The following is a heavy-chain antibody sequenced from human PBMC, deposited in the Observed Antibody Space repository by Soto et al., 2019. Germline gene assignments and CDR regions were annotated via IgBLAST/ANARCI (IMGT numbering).Heavy chain of an antibody. J-gene: IGHJ4*02. V-gene: IGHV3-23*01. CDR3: AKGGWWEQQLGNQYYFDY. D-gene: IGHD6-13*01. CDR1: GFTFSSYA. Sequence: EVQLLESGGGLVQPGGSLRLSCAASGFTFSSYAMSWVRQAPGKGLEWVSAISGSGGSTYYADSVKGRFTISRDNSKNTLYLQMNSLRAEDTAVYYCAKGGWWEQQLGNQYYFDYWGQGTLVTVSS. CDR2: ISGSGGST.